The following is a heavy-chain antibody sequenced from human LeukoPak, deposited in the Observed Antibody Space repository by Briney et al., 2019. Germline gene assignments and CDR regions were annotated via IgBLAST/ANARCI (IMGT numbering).Heavy chain of an antibody. CDR2: MSNSGHT. CDR3: ARVSAAGTGPDY. D-gene: IGHD6-13*01. CDR1: GASMTNYY. V-gene: IGHV4-59*01. J-gene: IGHJ4*02. Sequence: SETLSLTCTVSGASMTNYYWSWIRQPPGKGLEWIGFMSNSGHTDSNPSLKSRVTISVDTSKNQFSLKLNSVTAADTAVYYCARVSAAGTGPDYWGQGTLVTVSS.